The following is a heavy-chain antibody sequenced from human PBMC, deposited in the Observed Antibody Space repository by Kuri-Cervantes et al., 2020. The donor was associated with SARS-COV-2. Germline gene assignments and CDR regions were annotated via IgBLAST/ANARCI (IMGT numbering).Heavy chain of an antibody. CDR2: IIPIFGTA. V-gene: IGHV1-69*13. J-gene: IGHJ4*02. CDR1: GGTFSSYA. D-gene: IGHD3-22*01. CDR3: ARAYYYDSSGYYPGDY. Sequence: SVKVSCKASGGTFSSYAISWVRQAPGQGLEWMGGIIPIFGTANYAQKFQGRVTITADESTSTAYMELSSLRSEDTAVYYCARAYYYDSSGYYPGDYWGQGTLDTVSS.